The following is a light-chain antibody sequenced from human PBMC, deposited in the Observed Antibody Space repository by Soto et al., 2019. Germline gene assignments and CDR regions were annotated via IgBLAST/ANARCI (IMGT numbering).Light chain of an antibody. CDR2: GAS. CDR3: QQSYTIPQT. J-gene: IGKJ1*01. Sequence: DIQMTQSLSSLSASVGDRVTITCRASQSISSYLNWYQQKPGKAPKLLIYGASSLQSGVPSRFSGSGSGTDFTLTISSLQAEDFATYYCQQSYTIPQTFGQGTKVEIK. V-gene: IGKV1-39*01. CDR1: QSISSY.